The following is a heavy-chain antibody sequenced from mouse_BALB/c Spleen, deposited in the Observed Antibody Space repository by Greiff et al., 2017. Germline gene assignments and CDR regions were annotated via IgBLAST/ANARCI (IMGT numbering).Heavy chain of an antibody. CDR3: ARKGYDPWFAY. CDR1: GYTFTSYW. J-gene: IGHJ3*01. CDR2: INPSTGYT. V-gene: IGHV1-7*01. D-gene: IGHD2-14*01. Sequence: VQLQQSGAELAKPGASVKMSCKASGYTFTSYWMHWVKQRPGQGLEWIGYINPSTGYTEYNQKFKDKATLTADKSSSTAYMQLSSLTSEDSAVYYCARKGYDPWFAYWGQGTLVTVSA.